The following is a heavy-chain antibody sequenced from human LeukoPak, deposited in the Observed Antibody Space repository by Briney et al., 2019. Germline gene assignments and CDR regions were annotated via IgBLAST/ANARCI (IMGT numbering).Heavy chain of an antibody. V-gene: IGHV3-15*01. J-gene: IGHJ4*02. CDR1: GFTFSNAW. CDR3: TTNYYGSGSYLYYSDY. CDR2: IKSKTDGGTT. D-gene: IGHD3-10*01. Sequence: GGSLRLSCAASGFTFSNAWMSWVRQAPGKGLEWVGRIKSKTDGGTTDYAAPVKGRFTIARDETKNTMYLQMNSLKTEDTAVYYCTTNYYGSGSYLYYSDYWGQGTLVTVSS.